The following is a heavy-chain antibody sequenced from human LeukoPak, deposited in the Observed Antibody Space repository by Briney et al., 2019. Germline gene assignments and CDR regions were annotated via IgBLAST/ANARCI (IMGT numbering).Heavy chain of an antibody. J-gene: IGHJ3*01. D-gene: IGHD2-21*02. CDR2: ITANGGYT. V-gene: IGHV3-23*01. CDR3: AKDPNGDCIGAFDF. Sequence: GGSLRLSCAASAFSFSKFALIWVRQAPGKGLEWVSAITANGGYTLYADAVKGRFTVSRDNSKNTLYLQINSPRPEDTAMYYCAKDPNGDCIGAFDFWGQGTMVTVSS. CDR1: AFSFSKFA.